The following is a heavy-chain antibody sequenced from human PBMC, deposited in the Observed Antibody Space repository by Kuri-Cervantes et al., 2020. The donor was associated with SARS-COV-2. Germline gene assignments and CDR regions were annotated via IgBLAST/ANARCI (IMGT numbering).Heavy chain of an antibody. CDR1: GFTFNNYA. CDR2: ISYDGSNK. V-gene: IGHV3-30*04. Sequence: LSLTCAASGFTFNNYAMSWVRQAPGKGLEWVAVISYDGSNKYYADSVKGRFTISRDNSKNTLYLQMNSLRAEDTAVYYCARDGGNWFDPWGQGTLVTVSS. J-gene: IGHJ5*02. D-gene: IGHD3-16*01. CDR3: ARDGGNWFDP.